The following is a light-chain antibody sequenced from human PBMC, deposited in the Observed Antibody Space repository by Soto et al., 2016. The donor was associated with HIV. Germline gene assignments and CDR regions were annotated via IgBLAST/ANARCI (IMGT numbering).Light chain of an antibody. V-gene: IGLV3-21*02. CDR1: NIGSKS. CDR2: DDS. Sequence: SYELTQPPSVSVAPGQTAKITCGRNNIGSKSVHWYQQKAGQAPVLVVYDDSDRPSGIPERFSGSNSGNTATLTIGRVEAADEADYYCQVWDSSSDHVIFGGGTKLTVL. J-gene: IGLJ2*01. CDR3: QVWDSSSDHVI.